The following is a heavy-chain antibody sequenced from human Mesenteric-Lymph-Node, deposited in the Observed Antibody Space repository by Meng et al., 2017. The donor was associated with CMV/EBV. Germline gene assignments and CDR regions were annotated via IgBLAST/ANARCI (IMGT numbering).Heavy chain of an antibody. J-gene: IGHJ6*02. V-gene: IGHV4-34*01. D-gene: IGHD3-3*01. CDR3: ARGIKVTDFWSGSHYYGMDV. CDR2: INHSANS. CDR1: GGSFSGYF. Sequence: ESLKISCAVSGGSFSGYFWSWIRQPPGKGLEWIGEINHSANSNYNPSLKSRVTISLDTSKSQFSLKLSSVTAADTAVYYCARGIKVTDFWSGSHYYGMDVWGQGTTVTVSS.